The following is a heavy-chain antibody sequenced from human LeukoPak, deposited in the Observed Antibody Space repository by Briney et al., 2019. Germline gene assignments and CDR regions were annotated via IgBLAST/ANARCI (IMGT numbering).Heavy chain of an antibody. CDR2: IYYSGST. CDR3: ARGRKGGSAL. Sequence: SETLSLTCTVSGGSISSYYWSWIRQPPGKGLEWIGYIYYSGSTNYNPSLKSRVTISVDTSKNQFSLKLSSVTAADTAFYYCARGRKGGSALWGQGTLVTVSS. D-gene: IGHD3-10*01. J-gene: IGHJ4*02. CDR1: GGSISSYY. V-gene: IGHV4-59*01.